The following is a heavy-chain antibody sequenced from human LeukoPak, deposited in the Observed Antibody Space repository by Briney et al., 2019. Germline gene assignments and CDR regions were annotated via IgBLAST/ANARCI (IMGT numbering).Heavy chain of an antibody. J-gene: IGHJ5*02. CDR1: GGSISSYY. D-gene: IGHD5-12*01. Sequence: PSETLSLTCTVSGGSISSYYWSWIRQPPGKGLEWIGYIYSSGSTNYNPSLKSRVTISVDTSKNQFSLKLSSVTAADTAVYYCAKDGVGGSNIGPYNWFDPWGQGTLVTVSS. CDR3: AKDGVGGSNIGPYNWFDP. CDR2: IYSSGST. V-gene: IGHV4-59*01.